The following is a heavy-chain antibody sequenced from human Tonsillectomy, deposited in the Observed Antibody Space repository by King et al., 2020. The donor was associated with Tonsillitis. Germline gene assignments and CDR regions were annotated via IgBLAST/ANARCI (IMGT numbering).Heavy chain of an antibody. J-gene: IGHJ4*02. Sequence: VQLVESGGGLVQPGGSLRLSCAASGFTFSSYWMHWVRQAPGKGLVWVSRINSDGSSTSYADSVKGRFTISRDNAKNTLYLQMNSLRAEDTAVYYCASMYYYDSSGYYFTSDYWGQGTLVTVSS. D-gene: IGHD3-22*01. CDR1: GFTFSSYW. CDR3: ASMYYYDSSGYYFTSDY. CDR2: INSDGSST. V-gene: IGHV3-74*01.